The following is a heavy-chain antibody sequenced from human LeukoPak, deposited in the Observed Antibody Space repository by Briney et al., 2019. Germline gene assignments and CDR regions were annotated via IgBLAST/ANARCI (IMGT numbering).Heavy chain of an antibody. CDR3: AKDRNGSGSYSYYFDY. V-gene: IGHV3-30*02. D-gene: IGHD3-10*01. Sequence: GRSLRLSCAASGFTFSSYGMHRVRQAPGKGLEWVAFIRYDGSNKYYADSVKGRFTISRDNSKNTLYLQMNSLRAEDTAVYYCAKDRNGSGSYSYYFDYWGQGTLVTVSS. CDR2: IRYDGSNK. J-gene: IGHJ4*02. CDR1: GFTFSSYG.